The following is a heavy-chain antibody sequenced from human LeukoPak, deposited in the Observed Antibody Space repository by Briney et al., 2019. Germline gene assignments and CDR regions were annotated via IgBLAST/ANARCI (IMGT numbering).Heavy chain of an antibody. J-gene: IGHJ4*02. D-gene: IGHD6-13*01. CDR3: ANSSAAAGAY. Sequence: GASVKVSCKASGGTFSSYAMSWVRQAPGKGLEWVSAISGSGGSTYYADSVKGRFTISRDNSKNTLYLQMNSLRAEDTAVYYCANSSAAAGAYWGQGTLVTVSS. CDR1: GGTFSSYA. CDR2: ISGSGGST. V-gene: IGHV3-23*01.